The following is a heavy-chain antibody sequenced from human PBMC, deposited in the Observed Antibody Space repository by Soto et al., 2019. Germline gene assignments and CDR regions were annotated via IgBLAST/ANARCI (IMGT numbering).Heavy chain of an antibody. CDR2: IYHSGST. Sequence: SETLSLTCAVSSGSISSSNWWSWVRQPPGKGLEWIGEIYHSGSTNYNPSLKSRVTISVDKSKNQFSLKLSSVTAEDTAVYYCAKDGSYDFWSNWFDPWGQGTLVTVSS. CDR1: SGSISSSNW. D-gene: IGHD3-3*01. J-gene: IGHJ5*02. CDR3: AKDGSYDFWSNWFDP. V-gene: IGHV4-4*02.